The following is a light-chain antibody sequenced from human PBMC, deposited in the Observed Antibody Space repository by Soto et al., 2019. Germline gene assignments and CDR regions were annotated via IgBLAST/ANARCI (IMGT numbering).Light chain of an antibody. J-gene: IGKJ4*01. V-gene: IGKV3-15*01. CDR1: QSVNSN. Sequence: EIVKTQSPATLSVSPGERATLSCRASQSVNSNLAWYQQKPGQAPRLLIYGASTRATGIPARFSGSGSGTEFTLTISSLQSEDFAVYYCQQHNNWPPLTFGGGTKVEIK. CDR2: GAS. CDR3: QQHNNWPPLT.